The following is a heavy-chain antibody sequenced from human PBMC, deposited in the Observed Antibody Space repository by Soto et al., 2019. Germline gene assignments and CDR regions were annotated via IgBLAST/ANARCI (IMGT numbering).Heavy chain of an antibody. D-gene: IGHD1-20*01. CDR2: IYYSGNT. Sequence: SETLSLTCTFSGGSISTYYLSWIRQPPGKGLEWIDYIYYSGNTNYNPSLRNRVTISIDTSKNQFSLNLRSVTAADTAMYFCARHITFRAAAAFVIWGQGTLVPVSS. CDR3: ARHITFRAAAAFVI. CDR1: GGSISTYY. J-gene: IGHJ3*02. V-gene: IGHV4-59*08.